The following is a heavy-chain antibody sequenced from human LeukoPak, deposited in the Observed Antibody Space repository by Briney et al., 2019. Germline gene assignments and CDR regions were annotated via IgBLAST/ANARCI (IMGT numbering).Heavy chain of an antibody. J-gene: IGHJ4*02. CDR2: ISAYNGNT. CDR3: ARGVREYYGSGSYFY. V-gene: IGHV1-18*01. D-gene: IGHD3-10*01. CDR1: GYTFTSYG. Sequence: GASVKVSCKASGYTFTSYGISWVRQTPGQGLEWMGWISAYNGNTNYAQKLQGRVTMTTDTSTSTAYMELRSLRSDDTAVYYCARGVREYYGSGSYFYWGQGTLVTVSS.